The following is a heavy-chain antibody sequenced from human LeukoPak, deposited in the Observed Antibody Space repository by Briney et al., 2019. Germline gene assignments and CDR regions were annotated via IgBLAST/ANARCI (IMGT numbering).Heavy chain of an antibody. CDR1: GGSISSGGYY. V-gene: IGHV4-31*03. J-gene: IGHJ1*01. D-gene: IGHD2-21*02. CDR3: ASEKIAYCGGDCYSRYFQH. CDR2: IYYSGST. Sequence: PSQTLSLTCTVSGGSISSGGYYWSWIRQHPGKGLEWIGYIYYSGSTYYNPSLKSRVTISVDTSKNQFFLKLSSVTAADTAVYYCASEKIAYCGGDCYSRYFQHWGQGTLVTVSS.